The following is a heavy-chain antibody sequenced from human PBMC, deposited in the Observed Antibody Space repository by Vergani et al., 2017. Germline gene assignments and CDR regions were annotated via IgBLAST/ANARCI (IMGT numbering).Heavy chain of an antibody. CDR3: ARAYCSSTSCHPYYYGMDV. J-gene: IGHJ6*02. CDR2: ISGSGGST. Sequence: EVQLLESGGGLVQPGGSLRLSCAASGFTFSNYAMSWVRQAPGKGLEWVSAISGSGGSTYYADSVKGRFTISRDNSKNTLYLQMNSLRAEDTAVYYCARAYCSSTSCHPYYYGMDVWGQGTTVTVSS. V-gene: IGHV3-23*01. CDR1: GFTFSNYA. D-gene: IGHD2-2*01.